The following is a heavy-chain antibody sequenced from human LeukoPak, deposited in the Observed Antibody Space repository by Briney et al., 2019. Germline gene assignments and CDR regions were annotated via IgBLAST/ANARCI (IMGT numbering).Heavy chain of an antibody. D-gene: IGHD3-22*01. CDR2: IRYTHTGST. V-gene: IGHV4-39*01. CDR3: SRRQITMIDFDI. Sequence: SETLSLTCTVSGGSISSSSYYWGWVRQPPGKGLEWIGSIRYTHTGSTYYNPSLKSLFTISGDTSRNPFSLKLTSVTAADTAVYYGSRRQITMIDFDIWGQGTMVTVSS. J-gene: IGHJ3*02. CDR1: GGSISSSSYY.